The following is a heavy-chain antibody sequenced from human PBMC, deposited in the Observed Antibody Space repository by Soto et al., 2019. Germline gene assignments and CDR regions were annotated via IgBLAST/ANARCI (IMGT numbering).Heavy chain of an antibody. CDR1: NGSVRGNSYF. J-gene: IGHJ6*02. CDR2: IYSSGST. V-gene: IGHV4-39*02. D-gene: IGHD1-26*01. Sequence: QLQLQESGPGLVKPSETLSLTCSVSNGSVRGNSYFWDWIRQPPGKGLEWIGSIYSSGSTHYNPCLTRRLTISWDTSKNTSSLNLRSVTASDTAVYFCAKREDSSRFRYMDIWGHGTAVTVS. CDR3: AKREDSSRFRYMDI.